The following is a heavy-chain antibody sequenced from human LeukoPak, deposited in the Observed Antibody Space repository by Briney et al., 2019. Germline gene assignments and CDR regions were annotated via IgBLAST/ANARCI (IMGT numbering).Heavy chain of an antibody. J-gene: IGHJ4*02. D-gene: IGHD5-18*01. V-gene: IGHV6-1*01. CDR3: AKDAEGYSYGYGDY. Sequence: SQTLSLTCAISGDSVSSNSAAWSWIRQSPSRGLEWLGRTYYRSKWYSDFAVSVRGRITVNPDTSKNQFSLQLNSVTPEDTAVYYCAKDAEGYSYGYGDYWGQGTLVTVSS. CDR2: TYYRSKWYS. CDR1: GDSVSSNSAA.